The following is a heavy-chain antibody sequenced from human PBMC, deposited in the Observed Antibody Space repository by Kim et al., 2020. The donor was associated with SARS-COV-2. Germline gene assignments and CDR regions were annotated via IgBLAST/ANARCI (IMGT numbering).Heavy chain of an antibody. V-gene: IGHV3-7*01. Sequence: GGSLRLSCAASGFTFNRCGMTWVRQAPGKGLEWVASISEDGSIKFYVDSVRGRFSISRDNARNSLYLHMNSLRVEDTAVYFCVGSMSETYWGQGTLVTVS. CDR1: GFTFNRCG. D-gene: IGHD3-16*01. J-gene: IGHJ4*02. CDR2: ISEDGSIK. CDR3: VGSMSETY.